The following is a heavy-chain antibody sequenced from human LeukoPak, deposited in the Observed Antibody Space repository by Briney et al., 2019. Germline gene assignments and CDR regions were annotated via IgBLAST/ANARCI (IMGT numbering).Heavy chain of an antibody. CDR3: VRQAVSGDSGIAY. Sequence: GGSLRLSCAASGFTFSTYAMSWVRQAPGKGLEWVSGISDSGYNTYYADSVKGRFTISRDNFKSMVYLQMDGLRAEDTAVFSCVRQAVSGDSGIAYWGRGVLVTVSS. D-gene: IGHD4-17*01. CDR2: ISDSGYNT. J-gene: IGHJ4*02. CDR1: GFTFSTYA. V-gene: IGHV3-23*01.